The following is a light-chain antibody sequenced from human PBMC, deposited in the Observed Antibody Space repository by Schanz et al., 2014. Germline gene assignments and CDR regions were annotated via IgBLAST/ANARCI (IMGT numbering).Light chain of an antibody. CDR1: QSISTN. V-gene: IGKV1-39*01. CDR3: QQSHSAPRT. Sequence: DIQMTQSPSSLSASVGDRVTITCRASQSISTNLNWYQQKPGKAPKLLVYSASTLQSGVPSRFSGSGSGTDFTLTVSSLQPEDFATYYCQQSHSAPRTFGQGTKLEIK. J-gene: IGKJ2*01. CDR2: SAS.